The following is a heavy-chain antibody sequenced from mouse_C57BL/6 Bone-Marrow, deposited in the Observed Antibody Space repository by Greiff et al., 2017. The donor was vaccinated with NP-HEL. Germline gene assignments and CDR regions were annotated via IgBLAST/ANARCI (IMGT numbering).Heavy chain of an antibody. CDR2: INPGSGGT. CDR3: ARWLLPWFAY. V-gene: IGHV1-54*01. J-gene: IGHJ3*01. D-gene: IGHD2-3*01. CDR1: GYAFTNYL. Sequence: ESGAELVRPGTSVKVSCKASGYAFTNYLIEWVKQRPGQGLEWIGVINPGSGGTNYNEKFKGKATLTADKSSSTAYMQLSSLTSEDSAVYFCARWLLPWFAYWGQGTLVTVSA.